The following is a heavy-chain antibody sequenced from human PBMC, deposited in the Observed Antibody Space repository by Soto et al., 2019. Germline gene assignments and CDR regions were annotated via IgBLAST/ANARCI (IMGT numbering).Heavy chain of an antibody. J-gene: IGHJ4*02. CDR2: IYYSGST. CDR1: GGSISSSY. V-gene: IGHV4-59*08. D-gene: IGHD1-1*01. CDR3: ASNLKPYKLRHFDY. Sequence: PSETLSLTCTVSGGSISSSYWSWIRQPPGKGLEWIGYIYYSGSTNYNPSLKSRVTISVDTSKNQFSLKLSSVTAADTAVYYCASNLKPYKLRHFDYWGQGTLVTVSS.